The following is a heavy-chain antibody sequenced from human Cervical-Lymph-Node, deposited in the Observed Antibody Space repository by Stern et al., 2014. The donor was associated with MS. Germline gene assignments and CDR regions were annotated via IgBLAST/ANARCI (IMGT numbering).Heavy chain of an antibody. Sequence: QVQLLQSGPGLVKPSQTLSLTCIVSGDSISSGSFYWNWIRQPAGKGLEWIGRIYSSGSTNYHPYLKSRVTISGDTSKNQFSLKVISMTAADTAVYYCARETGGYTYGDTDFFDYWGQGALVTVSS. CDR3: ARETGGYTYGDTDFFDY. D-gene: IGHD5-18*01. V-gene: IGHV4-61*02. CDR1: GDSISSGSFY. J-gene: IGHJ4*02. CDR2: IYSSGST.